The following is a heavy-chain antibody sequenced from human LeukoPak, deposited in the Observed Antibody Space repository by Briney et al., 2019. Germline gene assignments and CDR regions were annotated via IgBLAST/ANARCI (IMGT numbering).Heavy chain of an antibody. CDR3: ARGQHSINDAFDI. CDR2: IIPIFGAA. Sequence: SVKVSCKASGGTFSSYTLSWVRQAPGQGLEWMGGIIPIFGAANYAQKFQDRVTITADKSTSTAYMELSSLRSEDTAVYYCARGQHSINDAFDIWGQGTMVTVSS. J-gene: IGHJ3*02. D-gene: IGHD4-11*01. CDR1: GGTFSSYT. V-gene: IGHV1-69*06.